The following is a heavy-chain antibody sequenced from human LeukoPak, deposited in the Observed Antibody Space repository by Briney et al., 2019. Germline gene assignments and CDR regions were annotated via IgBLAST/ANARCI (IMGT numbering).Heavy chain of an antibody. CDR1: GFTFSSYA. V-gene: IGHV3-30-3*01. Sequence: GRSLRLSCAASGFTFSSYAMHWVRQAPGKGLEWVAVISYDGSNKYYADSVKGRFTISRDNSKNTLYLRMNSLRAEDTAVYYCARDPVWFDPWGQGTLVTVSS. CDR3: ARDPVWFDP. CDR2: ISYDGSNK. J-gene: IGHJ5*02.